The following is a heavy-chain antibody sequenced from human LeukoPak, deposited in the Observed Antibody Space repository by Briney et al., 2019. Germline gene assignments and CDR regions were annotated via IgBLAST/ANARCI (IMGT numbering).Heavy chain of an antibody. CDR1: GGTFSSYA. CDR2: IIPILGIA. J-gene: IGHJ3*02. CDR3: ARSVGATTAFDI. V-gene: IGHV1-69*04. Sequence: SVKVSCKASGGTFSSYAISWVRQAPGQGLEWMGRIIPILGIANYAQKFQGRVTITADKSTSTAYMELSSLRSEDTAVYYCARSVGATTAFDIWGQGTMVTVSS. D-gene: IGHD1-26*01.